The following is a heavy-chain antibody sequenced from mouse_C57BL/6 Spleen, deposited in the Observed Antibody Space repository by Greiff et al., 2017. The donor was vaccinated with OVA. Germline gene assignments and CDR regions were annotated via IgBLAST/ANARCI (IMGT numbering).Heavy chain of an antibody. V-gene: IGHV1-55*01. CDR2: IYPGSGST. Sequence: VQLQQPGAELVKPGASVKMSCKASGYTFTSYWITWVKQRPGQGLEWIGDIYPGSGSTNYNEKFKSKATLTVDTSSSTAYMQLSSLTSEDSAVYYCARSPFYYGTSLWYFDVWGTGTTVTVSS. J-gene: IGHJ1*03. CDR3: ARSPFYYGTSLWYFDV. D-gene: IGHD1-1*01. CDR1: GYTFTSYW.